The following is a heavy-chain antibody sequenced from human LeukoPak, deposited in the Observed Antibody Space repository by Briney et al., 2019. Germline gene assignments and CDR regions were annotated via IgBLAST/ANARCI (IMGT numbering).Heavy chain of an antibody. J-gene: IGHJ4*02. Sequence: ASVKVSCKASGYTFTGYYMHWVRQAPGQGLEWMGWINPNSGGTNYAQKLQGRVTMTTDTSTSTAYMELRSLRSDDTAVYYCARTLYDFWSGYYYPSLFDYWGQGTLVTVSS. V-gene: IGHV1-2*02. CDR2: INPNSGGT. CDR3: ARTLYDFWSGYYYPSLFDY. CDR1: GYTFTGYY. D-gene: IGHD3-3*01.